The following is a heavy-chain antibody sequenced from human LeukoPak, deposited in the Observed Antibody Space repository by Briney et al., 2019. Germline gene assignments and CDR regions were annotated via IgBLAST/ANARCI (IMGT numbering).Heavy chain of an antibody. CDR1: GLTISSYS. D-gene: IGHD5-18*01. Sequence: GGSLRLSCAASGLTISSYSMNWVRQAPGKGLQWVSYISSSSSTIYYADSVKGRFTISRDNSKNTLYLQMNSLRAEDTAVYYCASVQLWTYYMDVWGKGTTVTVSS. V-gene: IGHV3-48*01. CDR3: ASVQLWTYYMDV. CDR2: ISSSSSTI. J-gene: IGHJ6*03.